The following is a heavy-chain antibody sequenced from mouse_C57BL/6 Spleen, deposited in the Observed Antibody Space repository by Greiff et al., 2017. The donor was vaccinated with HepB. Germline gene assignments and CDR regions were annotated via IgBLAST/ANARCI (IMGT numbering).Heavy chain of an antibody. V-gene: IGHV1-64*01. CDR1: GYTFTSYW. CDR2: IHPNSGST. CDR3: ASYGNYEDWYFDV. Sequence: VQLQQSGAELVKPGASVKLSCKASGYTFTSYWMHWVKQRPGQGLEWIGMIHPNSGSTNYNEKFKSKATLTVDKSSSTAYMQLSSLTSEDSAVYYCASYGNYEDWYFDVWGTRTTVTVSS. D-gene: IGHD2-1*01. J-gene: IGHJ1*03.